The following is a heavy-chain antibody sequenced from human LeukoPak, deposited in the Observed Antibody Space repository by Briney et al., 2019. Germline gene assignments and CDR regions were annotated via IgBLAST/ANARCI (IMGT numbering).Heavy chain of an antibody. CDR1: GFTFSSYE. V-gene: IGHV3-48*03. Sequence: QPGGSLRLSCAASGFTFSSYEMNWVRQAPGKGLEWVSYISGSGSTIYYADSVKGRFTISRDNAKNSLYLQMNSLRAEDTGVYYCAREELLGDFYYWGQGTLVTVSS. CDR2: ISGSGSTI. J-gene: IGHJ4*01. D-gene: IGHD1-26*01. CDR3: AREELLGDFYY.